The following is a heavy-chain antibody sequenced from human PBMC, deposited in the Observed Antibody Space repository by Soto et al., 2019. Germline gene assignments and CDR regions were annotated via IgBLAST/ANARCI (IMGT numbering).Heavy chain of an antibody. CDR3: ARGGGEYCTNGVCYL. CDR2: INHSGST. Sequence: QVQLQQWGAGLLKPSETLSLTCAVYGGSFSGYYWSWIRQPPGKGLEWIGEINHSGSTNYNPSLKSRVTISVETSKNQFSLKLSSVTAADTAVYYCARGGGEYCTNGVCYLWGQGTLVTVSS. D-gene: IGHD2-8*01. CDR1: GGSFSGYY. V-gene: IGHV4-34*01. J-gene: IGHJ4*02.